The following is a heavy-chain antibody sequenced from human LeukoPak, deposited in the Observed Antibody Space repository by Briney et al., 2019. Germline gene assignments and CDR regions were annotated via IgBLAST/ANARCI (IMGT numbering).Heavy chain of an antibody. J-gene: IGHJ3*02. D-gene: IGHD2-2*01. V-gene: IGHV4-61*02. CDR3: ATHSQCNSASCYDGDAFDI. CDR1: GVSINGGSYY. CDR2: LHFSGST. Sequence: PSETLSLFCSVSGVSINGGSYYCTSIRQSAGNGLEWIGRLHFSGSTRYNPSLKNRPTISLDTSHSPFSLRPSSATPTGTSMTYRATHSQCNSASCYDGDAFDICGPRTMVTVSS.